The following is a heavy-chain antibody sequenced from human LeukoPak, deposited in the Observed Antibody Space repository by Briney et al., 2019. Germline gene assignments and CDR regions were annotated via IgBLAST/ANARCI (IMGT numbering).Heavy chain of an antibody. D-gene: IGHD3-22*01. CDR3: ARDLGYYYDSSGYSDY. J-gene: IGHJ4*02. CDR2: ISSSSSTI. V-gene: IGHV3-48*01. Sequence: GGSLRLSCAASGFTSSSYSMNWVRQAPGKGLEWVSYISSSSSTIYYADSVKGGFTISRDNAKNSLYLQMNSLRAEDTAVYYCARDLGYYYDSSGYSDYWGQGTLVTVSS. CDR1: GFTSSSYS.